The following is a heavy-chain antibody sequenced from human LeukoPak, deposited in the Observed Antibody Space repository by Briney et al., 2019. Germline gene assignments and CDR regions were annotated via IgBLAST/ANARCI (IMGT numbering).Heavy chain of an antibody. D-gene: IGHD3-10*01. CDR2: IYHSGST. V-gene: IGHV4-38-2*01. J-gene: IGHJ4*02. CDR1: GYSISSGYY. CDR3: ATSYYGSGSYYSLYFDY. Sequence: SETLSLTCAVSGYSISSGYYWGWIRPPPGKGLEWIGSIYHSGSTYYNPSLKSRVTISVDTSKNQFSLKLSSVTAADTAVYYCATSYYGSGSYYSLYFDYWGQGTLVTVSS.